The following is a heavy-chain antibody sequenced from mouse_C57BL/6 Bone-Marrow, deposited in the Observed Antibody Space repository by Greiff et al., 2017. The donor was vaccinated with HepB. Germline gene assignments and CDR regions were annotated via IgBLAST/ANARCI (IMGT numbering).Heavy chain of an antibody. J-gene: IGHJ2*01. CDR1: GYTFTSYW. CDR3: ATYYYGSSRYYFDY. Sequence: QVHVKQPGAELVKPGASVKLSCKASGYTFTSYWMHWVKQRPGQGLEWIGMIHPNSGSTNYNEKFKSKATLTVDKSSSTAYMQLSSLTSEDSAVYYCATYYYGSSRYYFDYWGQGTTLTVSS. V-gene: IGHV1-64*01. CDR2: IHPNSGST. D-gene: IGHD1-1*01.